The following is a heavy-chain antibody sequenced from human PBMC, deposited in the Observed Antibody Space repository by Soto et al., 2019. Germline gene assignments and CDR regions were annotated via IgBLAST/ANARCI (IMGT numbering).Heavy chain of an antibody. Sequence: GSLRLACAASGXTFSSYSMHWVRQAPGKGLEWVAVISYDGSNKYYADSVKGRFTISRDNSKNTLYLQMNSLRAEDTDVYYCARSQTRIAVAANYWGQGTLGTVS. D-gene: IGHD6-19*01. CDR3: ARSQTRIAVAANY. V-gene: IGHV3-30-3*01. CDR1: GXTFSSYS. CDR2: ISYDGSNK. J-gene: IGHJ4*02.